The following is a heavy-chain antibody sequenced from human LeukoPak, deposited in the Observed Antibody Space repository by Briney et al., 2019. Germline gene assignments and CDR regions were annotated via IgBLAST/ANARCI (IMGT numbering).Heavy chain of an antibody. J-gene: IGHJ6*03. D-gene: IGHD1-26*01. CDR3: AKDSKIVGPTFRSYHYMDV. CDR1: GFTFSSNY. Sequence: PGGSLRLSCAASGFTFSSNYMSWVRQAPGKGLEWVSSISSSGDTTYYADSVKGRFTISRDNSKNTLYLQMNSLRVEDTAVYYCAKDSKIVGPTFRSYHYMDVWGKGTTVTVSS. V-gene: IGHV3-23*01. CDR2: ISSSGDTT.